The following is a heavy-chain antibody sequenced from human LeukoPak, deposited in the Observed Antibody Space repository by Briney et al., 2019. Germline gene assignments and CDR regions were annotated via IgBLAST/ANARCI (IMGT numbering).Heavy chain of an antibody. CDR2: ISSNGGST. J-gene: IGHJ4*02. V-gene: IGHV3-64D*09. CDR3: VAGYSSSWSYFDY. Sequence: GGSLRLSCSASGFTFSSYAMHWVRQAPGKGLEYVPAISSNGGSTYYADSVKGRFTISRDNSKNTLYLQMSSLRAEDTAVYYCVAGYSSSWSYFDYRGQGTLVTVSS. D-gene: IGHD6-13*01. CDR1: GFTFSSYA.